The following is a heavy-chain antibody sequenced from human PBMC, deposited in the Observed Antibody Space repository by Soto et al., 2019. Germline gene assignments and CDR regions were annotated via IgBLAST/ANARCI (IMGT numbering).Heavy chain of an antibody. J-gene: IGHJ5*02. V-gene: IGHV3-11*06. CDR1: GFTFGDSY. CDR3: VRGGGGGLFDP. Sequence: GGSLRLSCAGSGFTFGDSYMSWIRQAPGKGLEWLSYISPGSRYPAYADSVKGRFTISRGNAKRSLYLQMMSLTAEDTAIYYCVRGGGGGLFDPWGQGTMVTVSS. D-gene: IGHD2-21*01. CDR2: ISPGSRYP.